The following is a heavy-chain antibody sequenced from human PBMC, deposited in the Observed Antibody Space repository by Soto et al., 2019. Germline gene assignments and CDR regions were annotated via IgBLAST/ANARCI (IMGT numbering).Heavy chain of an antibody. D-gene: IGHD5-18*01. CDR3: ASAPDTAMGHFDY. CDR1: GGTFSSYA. CDR2: IIPIFGTA. Sequence: QVQLVQSGAEVKKPGSSVKVSCKASGGTFSSYAISWVRQAPGQGLEWMGGIIPIFGTANYAQKFQGRVTITADESTSTADMELSSLRAEDTAVYYCASAPDTAMGHFDYWGQGTLVTVSS. J-gene: IGHJ4*02. V-gene: IGHV1-69*01.